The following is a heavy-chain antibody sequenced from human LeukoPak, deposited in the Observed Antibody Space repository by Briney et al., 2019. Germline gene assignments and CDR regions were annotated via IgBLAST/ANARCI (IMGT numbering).Heavy chain of an antibody. V-gene: IGHV6-1*01. J-gene: IGHJ2*01. CDR3: ARDGLAAATLHWCFDL. D-gene: IGHD2-15*01. Sequence: SQTLSLTCAISGDSVSSNSAAWNWITQSPSRGLEWLGRTYYRSKWYNDYAVSVKSRITINPDTSKNQFSLQLNSVTPEDTAVYYCARDGLAAATLHWCFDLWGRGTLVTVSS. CDR2: TYYRSKWYN. CDR1: GDSVSSNSAA.